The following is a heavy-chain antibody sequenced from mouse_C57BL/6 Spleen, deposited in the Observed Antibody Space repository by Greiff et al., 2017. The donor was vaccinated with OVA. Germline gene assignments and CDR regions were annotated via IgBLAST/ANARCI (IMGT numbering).Heavy chain of an antibody. V-gene: IGHV5-17*01. CDR1: GFTFSDYG. J-gene: IGHJ4*01. CDR3: ARVGIYYAMDY. CDR2: ISSGSSTI. Sequence: EVQLVESGGGLVKPGGSLKLSCAASGFTFSDYGMHWVRQAPEKGLEWVAYISSGSSTIYYADTVKGRFTISRDNAKNTLFLQMTSLRSEDTAMDYCARVGIYYAMDYWGQGTSVTVSS.